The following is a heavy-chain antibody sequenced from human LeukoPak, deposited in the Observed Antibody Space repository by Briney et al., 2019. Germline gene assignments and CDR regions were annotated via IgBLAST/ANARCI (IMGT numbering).Heavy chain of an antibody. CDR3: ARHVSYYGSGSYYNR. J-gene: IGHJ4*02. CDR1: GGSFSVYY. V-gene: IGHV4-34*01. CDR2: INHSGST. D-gene: IGHD3-10*01. Sequence: SETLSLTCAVYGGSFSVYYWSWIRQPPGKGLEWIGEINHSGSTNYNPSLKSRVTISVDTSNNHFSLKLSSVTAADTAVYYCARHVSYYGSGSYYNRWGQGTLVTVSS.